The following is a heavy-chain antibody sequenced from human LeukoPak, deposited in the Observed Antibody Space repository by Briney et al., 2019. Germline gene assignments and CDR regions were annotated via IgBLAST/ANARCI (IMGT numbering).Heavy chain of an antibody. Sequence: SETLSLTCTVSGGPISSSSYYWGWIRQPPGKGLEWIGSIYYSGSTYYNPSLKSRVTISVDTSKNQFSLKLSSVTAADTAVYYCARHRGWLQFGFDYWGQGTLVTVSS. V-gene: IGHV4-39*01. D-gene: IGHD5-24*01. CDR2: IYYSGST. CDR3: ARHRGWLQFGFDY. CDR1: GGPISSSSYY. J-gene: IGHJ4*02.